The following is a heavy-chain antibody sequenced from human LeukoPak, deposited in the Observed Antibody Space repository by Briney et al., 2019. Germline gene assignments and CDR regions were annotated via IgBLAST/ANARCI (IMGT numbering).Heavy chain of an antibody. D-gene: IGHD5-18*01. CDR2: ISSSSSYI. CDR3: ARDATPLDYGYAFDI. Sequence: GGSLRLSCAASGFTFSSYSMNWVRQAPGKGLEWVSSISSSSSYIYYADSVKGRFTISRDNAKNSLYLQMNSLRAEDTAVYYCARDATPLDYGYAFDIWGQGTMVTVSS. V-gene: IGHV3-21*01. CDR1: GFTFSSYS. J-gene: IGHJ3*02.